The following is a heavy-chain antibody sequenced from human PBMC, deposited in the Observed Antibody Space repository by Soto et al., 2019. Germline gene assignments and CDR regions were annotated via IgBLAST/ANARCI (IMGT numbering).Heavy chain of an antibody. CDR3: AREGIAVAAIRQYYFDY. Sequence: QVQLVQSGAEVKKPGASVKVSCKASGYTFTGYYMHWVRQAPGQGLEWMGWINPNSGGTNYAQKFQGWVTMTRDTSINTAYMELSRLRSDDTAVYYCAREGIAVAAIRQYYFDYWGQGTLVTVSS. J-gene: IGHJ4*02. D-gene: IGHD6-19*01. V-gene: IGHV1-2*04. CDR2: INPNSGGT. CDR1: GYTFTGYY.